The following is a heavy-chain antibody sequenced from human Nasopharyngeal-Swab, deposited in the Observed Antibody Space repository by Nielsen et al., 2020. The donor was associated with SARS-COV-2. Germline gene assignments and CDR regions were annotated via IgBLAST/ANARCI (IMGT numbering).Heavy chain of an antibody. J-gene: IGHJ4*02. CDR3: ASYAVISSGFVAGLDY. CDR2: ISYDGSNK. CDR1: GFTFSSYA. D-gene: IGHD6-19*01. V-gene: IGHV3-30-3*01. Sequence: GGSLRLSCAASGFTFSSYAMHWVRQAPGKGPEWVAVISYDGSNKYYADSVKGRFTISRDNSKNTLYLQMNSLRAEDTAVYYCASYAVISSGFVAGLDYWGQGTLVTVSS.